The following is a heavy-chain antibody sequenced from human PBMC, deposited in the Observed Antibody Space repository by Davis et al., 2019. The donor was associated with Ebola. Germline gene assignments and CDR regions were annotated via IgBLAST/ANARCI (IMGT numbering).Heavy chain of an antibody. V-gene: IGHV4-31*03. Sequence: PSETLSLTCTVSGGSISSGGYYWSWIRQHPGKGLEWIGYIYYSGSTYYNPSLKSRVTISVDTSKNQFSLKLSSVTAADTAVYYCARDRGLLWFGEGMDVWGQGTTVTVSS. D-gene: IGHD3-10*01. CDR3: ARDRGLLWFGEGMDV. J-gene: IGHJ6*02. CDR1: GGSISSGGYY. CDR2: IYYSGST.